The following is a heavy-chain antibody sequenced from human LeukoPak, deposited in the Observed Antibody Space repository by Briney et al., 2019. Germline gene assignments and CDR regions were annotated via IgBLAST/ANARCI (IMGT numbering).Heavy chain of an antibody. CDR2: IYSSGST. CDR3: AREKRITMVRGVINWFDP. CDR1: GGSISNYY. Sequence: SETLSLTCTVSGGSISNYYWSWIRQPAGKGLEWIGRIYSSGSTNYNPSLKSRVTMSVDTSKNQFSLKLSSVTAADTAVYYCAREKRITMVRGVINWFDPWGQGTLVTVSS. V-gene: IGHV4-4*07. D-gene: IGHD3-10*01. J-gene: IGHJ5*02.